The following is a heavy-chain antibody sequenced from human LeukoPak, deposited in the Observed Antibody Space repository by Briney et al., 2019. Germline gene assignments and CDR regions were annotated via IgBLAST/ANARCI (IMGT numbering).Heavy chain of an antibody. CDR3: ARHSLGMPAGGPTTYYSAMDA. CDR2: IYPDDSDT. V-gene: IGHV5-51*01. J-gene: IGHJ6*02. D-gene: IGHD2-2*01. CDR1: GYRFTNYW. Sequence: GDSLQISCMGSGYRFTNYWIGWVRQVPGKGLELMGIIYPDDSDTRCSPSFEGQFTITVDKSINTAPLQWRSLKASDSALNSCARHSLGMPAGGPTTYYSAMDAWGPGTTVTAS.